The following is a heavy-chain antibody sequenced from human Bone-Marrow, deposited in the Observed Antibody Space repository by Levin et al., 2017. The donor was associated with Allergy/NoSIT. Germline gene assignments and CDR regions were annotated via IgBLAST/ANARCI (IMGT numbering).Heavy chain of an antibody. V-gene: IGHV5-51*01. D-gene: IGHD5-24*01. CDR2: IYPGDSDT. CDR1: GYSFTSYW. J-gene: IGHJ3*02. CDR3: ARRRDGYNLGDLDAFDI. Sequence: PGGSLRLSCKGSGYSFTSYWIGWVRQMPGKGLEWMGIIYPGDSDTRYSPSFQGQVTISADKSISTAYLQWSSLKASDTAMYYCARRRDGYNLGDLDAFDIWGQGTMVTVSS.